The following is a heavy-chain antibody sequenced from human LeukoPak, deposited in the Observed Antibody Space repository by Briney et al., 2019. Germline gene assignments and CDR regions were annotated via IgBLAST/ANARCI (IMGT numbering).Heavy chain of an antibody. CDR3: ALQRRDVVVVAAGKLDAFDI. Sequence: SVKVSCKASGGTFSSYAISWVRQAPGQGLEWMGRIIPIFGTANYAQKFQGRVTITTDESTSTAYMELSSLRSEDTAAYYCALQRRDVVVVAAGKLDAFDIWGQGTMVTVSS. D-gene: IGHD2-15*01. V-gene: IGHV1-69*05. J-gene: IGHJ3*02. CDR2: IIPIFGTA. CDR1: GGTFSSYA.